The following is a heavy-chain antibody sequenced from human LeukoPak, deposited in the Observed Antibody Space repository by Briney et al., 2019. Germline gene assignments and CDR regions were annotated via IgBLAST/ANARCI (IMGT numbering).Heavy chain of an antibody. CDR1: GYTFTGYY. V-gene: IGHV1-2*02. CDR2: INPNSGGT. Sequence: GASVKVSCKASGYTFTGYYMHWVRQAPGQGLEWMGWINPNSGGTNYAQKFQGRVTMTRDTSISTAYMELSRLRSDDTAVYYCARVGANLYCSSTSCSKDIYAFDIWGQGTMVTVSS. J-gene: IGHJ3*02. D-gene: IGHD2-2*01. CDR3: ARVGANLYCSSTSCSKDIYAFDI.